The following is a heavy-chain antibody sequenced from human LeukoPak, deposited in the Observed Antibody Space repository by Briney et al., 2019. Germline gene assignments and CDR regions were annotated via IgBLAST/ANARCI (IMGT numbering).Heavy chain of an antibody. J-gene: IGHJ4*02. CDR3: AKRGSGGYDY. CDR2: ISSSSSYI. V-gene: IGHV3-21*04. CDR1: GFTFSSYS. Sequence: GGSLRLSCAASGFTFSSYSTNWVRQAPGKGLEWVSSISSSSSYIYYADSVKGRFTISRDNSKNTLYVQMNSLRADDTAVYYCAKRGSGGYDYWGQGTLVTVSS. D-gene: IGHD5-12*01.